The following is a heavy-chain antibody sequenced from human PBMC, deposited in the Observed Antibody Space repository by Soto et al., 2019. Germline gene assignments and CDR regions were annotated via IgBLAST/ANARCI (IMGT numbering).Heavy chain of an antibody. J-gene: IGHJ6*02. CDR1: GFTISDYY. CDR2: ISSVGTTT. Sequence: GGSLRLSCEASGFTISDYYMSWIRQAPGKGLEWVSYISSVGTTTYYADSVKGRFSISMDNSKNSLYLPMNSLRAEDTAVYFCAKDQEGSGSHWLGSNYYGLAVWGQGSTVTVSS. D-gene: IGHD3-10*01. CDR3: AKDQEGSGSHWLGSNYYGLAV. V-gene: IGHV3-11*01.